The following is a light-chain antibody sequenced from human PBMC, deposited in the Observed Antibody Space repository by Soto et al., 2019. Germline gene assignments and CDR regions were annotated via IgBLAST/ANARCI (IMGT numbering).Light chain of an antibody. CDR3: QTWGTGLLV. J-gene: IGLJ3*02. V-gene: IGLV4-69*01. Sequence: QPVLTQSPSASASLGASVKLTCTLSSGHSSYAIAWHQQQPEKGPRYLMKLNSDGSHSKGDGIPDRFSGSSSGAERYLTIXXXXXXXXADYYCQTWGTGLLVFGGGTKLTVX. CDR2: LNSDGSH. CDR1: SGHSSYA.